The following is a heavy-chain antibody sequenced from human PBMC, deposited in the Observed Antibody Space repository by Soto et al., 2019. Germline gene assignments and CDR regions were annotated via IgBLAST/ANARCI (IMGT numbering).Heavy chain of an antibody. CDR3: AKEGISGWYYFDY. D-gene: IGHD6-19*01. J-gene: IGHJ4*02. Sequence: QVQLVESGGGVVQPGRSLRLSCVASGFTFSSYGMHWVRQAPGKGLEWVAVISYDGSSTYYADSVKGRFTISRDNSKSTLYLQMNSPRAEDTAVYCCAKEGISGWYYFDYWGQGTLVTVSS. V-gene: IGHV3-30*18. CDR1: GFTFSSYG. CDR2: ISYDGSST.